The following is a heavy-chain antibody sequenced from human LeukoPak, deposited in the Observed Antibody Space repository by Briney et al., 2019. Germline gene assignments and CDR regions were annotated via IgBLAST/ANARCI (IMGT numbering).Heavy chain of an antibody. Sequence: ASVKVSCKASGYTFTSYYMHWMRQAPGQGLEWMGIINPSGGSTSYAQKFQGRVTMTRDTSTSTVYMELSSLRSEDTAVYYCARYAPRSSAFFLRKGYFDYWGQGTLVTVSS. D-gene: IGHD6-19*01. CDR2: INPSGGST. V-gene: IGHV1-46*01. J-gene: IGHJ4*02. CDR3: ARYAPRSSAFFLRKGYFDY. CDR1: GYTFTSYY.